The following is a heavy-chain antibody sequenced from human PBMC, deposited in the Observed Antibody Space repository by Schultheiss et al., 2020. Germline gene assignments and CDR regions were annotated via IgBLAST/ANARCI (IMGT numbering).Heavy chain of an antibody. CDR1: GFTFSSYW. CDR3: ARAHCGGDCYSYY. CDR2: ISWNSGSI. V-gene: IGHV3-74*01. D-gene: IGHD2-21*01. J-gene: IGHJ4*02. Sequence: GGSLRLSCAASGFTFSSYWMHWVRQAPGRGLEWVSGISWNSGSIGYADSVKGRFTISRDNAKNTLYLQMNSLRAEDTAVYYCARAHCGGDCYSYYWGQGTLVTVSA.